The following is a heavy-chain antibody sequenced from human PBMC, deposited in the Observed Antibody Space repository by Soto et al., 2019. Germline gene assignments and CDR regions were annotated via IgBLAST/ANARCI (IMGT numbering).Heavy chain of an antibody. V-gene: IGHV4-59*08. CDR2: IYYSGST. Sequence: PSETLSLTCTVSGGSISSYYWSWIRQPPGKGLEWIGYIYYSGSTNYNPSLKSRVTISVGTSKNQFSLKLSSVTAADTAVYYCARLGSGSYYNVNWFDPWGQGTLVTVSS. CDR3: ARLGSGSYYNVNWFDP. D-gene: IGHD3-10*01. J-gene: IGHJ5*02. CDR1: GGSISSYY.